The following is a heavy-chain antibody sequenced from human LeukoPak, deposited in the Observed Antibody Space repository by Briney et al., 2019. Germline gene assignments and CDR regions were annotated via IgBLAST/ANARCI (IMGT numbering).Heavy chain of an antibody. Sequence: ASVNVSCKVSGYTLTELSIHWVRQAPGKGLEWMGSFDPEDGETIYAQKFQGRVTMTEDTSTDTGNMELSSLISEDTAVYYCATAQAIFGVVKLGPADWGQGTLVTVSS. CDR2: FDPEDGET. V-gene: IGHV1-24*01. J-gene: IGHJ4*02. D-gene: IGHD3-3*01. CDR1: GYTLTELS. CDR3: ATAQAIFGVVKLGPAD.